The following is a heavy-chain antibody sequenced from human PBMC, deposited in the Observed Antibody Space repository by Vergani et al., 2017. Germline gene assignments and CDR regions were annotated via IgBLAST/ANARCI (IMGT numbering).Heavy chain of an antibody. CDR2: VSTGTKSQ. J-gene: IGHJ3*01. D-gene: IGHD2-2*01. Sequence: EVQVVETGGGWVQPGGSLRLSCVVSGFDFSSYIMNWVRQAPGKGLEWVSFVSTGTKSQSYAESVKGRFTISRDSAKNSLYLQMDSLRAEDTAVYYCAREYSSTSGRAFDFWGQGTKVTVSS. V-gene: IGHV3-48*01. CDR3: AREYSSTSGRAFDF. CDR1: GFDFSSYI.